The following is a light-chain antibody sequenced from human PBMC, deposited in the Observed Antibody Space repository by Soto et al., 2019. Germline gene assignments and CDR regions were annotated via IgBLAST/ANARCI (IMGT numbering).Light chain of an antibody. CDR1: SSDVGSHNY. CDR3: SSYRSSSTYV. J-gene: IGLJ1*01. Sequence: QSVLTQPASVSGSPGQSITISCTGTSSDVGSHNYVSWHQQHPGQAPKLMIYEVTNRASGVPDRFSASKSGNTASLTISGLQAGDEADHYCSSYRSSSTYVFGTGTKVTVL. CDR2: EVT. V-gene: IGLV2-14*01.